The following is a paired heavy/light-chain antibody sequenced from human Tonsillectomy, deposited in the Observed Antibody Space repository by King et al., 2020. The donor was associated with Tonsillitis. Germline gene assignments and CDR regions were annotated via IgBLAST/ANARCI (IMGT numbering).Heavy chain of an antibody. CDR1: GFIFSTYW. CDR2: IKQDGSEK. V-gene: IGHV3-7*01. Sequence: EVQLVESGGGLVQPGGSLRLSCAASGFIFSTYWMSWVRQAPGKGLEWVAHIKQDGSEKYCVDSVKGRFTISRDNAKNSLYLQMNSLRAEDTAVYYCTRDEGSPQAYYYYGMDVWGQGTTVTVSS. J-gene: IGHJ6*02. D-gene: IGHD3-10*01. CDR3: TRDEGSPQAYYYYGMDV.
Light chain of an antibody. Sequence: QSVLTQPPSASGTPGQRVTISCSGSISNIGTNYVYWYQQVPGTAPKLLIYRNNQRPSGVPDRFSGSKSDISASLAISGLRSEDEAHYYCATWDDSLSAHYVFGSGTKVTVL. J-gene: IGLJ1*01. CDR1: ISNIGTNY. V-gene: IGLV1-47*01. CDR3: ATWDDSLSAHYV. CDR2: RNN.